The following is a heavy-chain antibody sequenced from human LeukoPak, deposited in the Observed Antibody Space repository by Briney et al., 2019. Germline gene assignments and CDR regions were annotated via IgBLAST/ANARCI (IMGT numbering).Heavy chain of an antibody. CDR2: IYHSGST. CDR3: ARAGRSRSGSSFDY. J-gene: IGHJ4*02. CDR1: GGSISSSNW. Sequence: TSGTLSLTCAVSGGSISSSNWWSWVRQPPVKGLEWIGEIYHSGSTNYNLSLKSRVTISVDKSKNQLYLKLSSVTAADTAVYYCARAGRSRSGSSFDYWGQGTLVTVSS. V-gene: IGHV4-4*02. D-gene: IGHD3-10*01.